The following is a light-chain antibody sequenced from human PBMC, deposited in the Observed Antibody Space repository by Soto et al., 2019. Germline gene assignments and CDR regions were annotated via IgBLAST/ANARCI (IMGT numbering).Light chain of an antibody. CDR3: SSYVGSNNFPYV. V-gene: IGLV2-8*01. J-gene: IGLJ1*01. CDR1: SSDVGGYNY. CDR2: GVD. Sequence: QSALTQPPSASGSPGQSVTISCTGTSSDVGGYNYVSWYQHHPGKAPKLIIYGVDERPSGVPDRFSGSKSGNTASLTVSGLQAEDEADYYCSSYVGSNNFPYVFGTGTKLTVL.